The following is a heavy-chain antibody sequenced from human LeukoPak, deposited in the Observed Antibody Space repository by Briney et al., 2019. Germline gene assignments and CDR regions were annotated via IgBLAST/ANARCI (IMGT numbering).Heavy chain of an antibody. D-gene: IGHD3-22*01. J-gene: IGHJ4*02. CDR2: IYYSGST. CDR3: AREGFDSSGYSTLY. CDR1: GGSISSYY. V-gene: IGHV4-59*12. Sequence: PSETLSLTCTVSGGSISSYYWSWIRQPPGKGLEWIGYIYYSGSTNYNPSLKSRVTMSVDTSKNQFSLKLSSVTAADTAVYYCAREGFDSSGYSTLYWGQGTLVTVSS.